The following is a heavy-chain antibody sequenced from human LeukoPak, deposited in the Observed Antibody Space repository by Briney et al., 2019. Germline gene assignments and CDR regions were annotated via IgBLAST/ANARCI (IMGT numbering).Heavy chain of an antibody. J-gene: IGHJ1*01. CDR2: ILSLFGPT. CDR3: ARSRVAGNAGYFQQ. CDR1: VRTFSIYA. Sequence: SEDVSCKASVRTFSIYAISWVRQPPRQGLECMRGILSLFGPTNYAQKFQGRGTITSDESTSTAYMELSSLRSEDTAVYYCARSRVAGNAGYFQQWGRGTLATVSS. V-gene: IGHV1-69*13. D-gene: IGHD6-19*01.